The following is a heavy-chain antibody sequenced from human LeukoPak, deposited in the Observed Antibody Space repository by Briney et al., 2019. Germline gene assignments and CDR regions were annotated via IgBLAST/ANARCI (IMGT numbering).Heavy chain of an antibody. D-gene: IGHD1-26*01. J-gene: IGHJ6*03. Sequence: GGSLRLSSAPPGFTFSSYSMNWVRQAPGKGLEWVSSISIRSSDIYYADSVKGRFTISRDNAKNSLYLQMNRLRAEDTAVYYCARDQIVGAIYYYYYMDVWGKGTTVTVSS. V-gene: IGHV3-21*01. CDR1: GFTFSSYS. CDR3: ARDQIVGAIYYYYYMDV. CDR2: ISIRSSDI.